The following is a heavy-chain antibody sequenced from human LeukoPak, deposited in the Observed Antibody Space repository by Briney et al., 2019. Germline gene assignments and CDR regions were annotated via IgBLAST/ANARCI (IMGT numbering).Heavy chain of an antibody. CDR3: AQSDILTPFYFDY. CDR1: GGSISSDGYS. J-gene: IGHJ4*02. CDR2: IYDSGRA. V-gene: IGHV4-30-2*01. D-gene: IGHD3-9*01. Sequence: ASETLSLTCAVSGGSISSDGYSWSWIRQPPGKGLEWIGYIYDSGRAFYNPSLKSRVTMSVDTSKNQFSLKLSSVTAADTAVYYCAQSDILTPFYFDYWGQGTLVTVSS.